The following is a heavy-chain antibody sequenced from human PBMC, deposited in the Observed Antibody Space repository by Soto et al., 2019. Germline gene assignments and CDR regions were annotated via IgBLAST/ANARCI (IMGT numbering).Heavy chain of an antibody. J-gene: IGHJ6*02. CDR3: ASLYCTNGVCYTGDYYGMDV. V-gene: IGHV4-39*01. D-gene: IGHD2-8*01. CDR2: IYYSGST. CDR1: GCSISSSSYY. Sequence: PSESLSLTCPVSGCSISSSSYYWGWIRQPPGKGLEWIGSIYYSGSTYYNPSLKSRVTISVDTSKNQFSLKLSSVTAADTAVYYCASLYCTNGVCYTGDYYGMDVWGQGTTVTVSS.